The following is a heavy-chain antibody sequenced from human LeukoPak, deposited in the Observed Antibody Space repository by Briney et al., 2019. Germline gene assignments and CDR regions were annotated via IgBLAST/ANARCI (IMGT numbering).Heavy chain of an antibody. D-gene: IGHD2-15*01. CDR2: ISYDGSNK. CDR1: GFTFSSYA. V-gene: IGHV3-30*04. J-gene: IGHJ4*02. CDR3: VYCSGGSCYPPRLNYVPFDY. Sequence: GGSLRLSCAASGFTFSSYAMHWVRQAPGKGLEWVAVISYDGSNKYYADSVKGRFTISRDNSKNTLYLQMNSLRAEDTAVYYCVYCSGGSCYPPRLNYVPFDYWGQGTLVTVSS.